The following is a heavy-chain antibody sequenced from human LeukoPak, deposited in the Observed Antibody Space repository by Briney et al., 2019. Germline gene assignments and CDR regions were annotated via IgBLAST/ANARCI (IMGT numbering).Heavy chain of an antibody. J-gene: IGHJ4*02. D-gene: IGHD1-26*01. V-gene: IGHV3-7*01. Sequence: PGGSLRLSCATSGFTFSSYWMSWVRQAPGKGLEWVANIKQDGSEKYYVDSVKGRFTISRDNAKNSLYLQMNSLRAEDTAVYYCASNPHASYGDYWGQGTLVTVSS. CDR1: GFTFSSYW. CDR3: ASNPHASYGDY. CDR2: IKQDGSEK.